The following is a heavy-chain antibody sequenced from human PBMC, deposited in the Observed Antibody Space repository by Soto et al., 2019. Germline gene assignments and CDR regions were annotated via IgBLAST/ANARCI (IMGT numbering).Heavy chain of an antibody. J-gene: IGHJ3*02. Sequence: SETLSLTCTVSGGSISSGGYYWSWIRQHPGKGLEWIGYIYYSGSTYYNPSLKSRVTISVDTSKNQFSLKLSSVTAADTAVYYCARGGSSWHKDAFDIWGQGTMVT. D-gene: IGHD6-13*01. CDR2: IYYSGST. CDR3: ARGGSSWHKDAFDI. CDR1: GGSISSGGYY. V-gene: IGHV4-31*03.